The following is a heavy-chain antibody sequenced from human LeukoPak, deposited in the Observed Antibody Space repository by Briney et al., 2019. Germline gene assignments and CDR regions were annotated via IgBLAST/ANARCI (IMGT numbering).Heavy chain of an antibody. V-gene: IGHV3-30-3*01. CDR3: AKDPLNMDV. CDR2: ISNDGTNK. CDR1: GFTFSTYA. J-gene: IGHJ6*03. Sequence: GRSLRLSCAASGFTFSTYAMHWVRQAPGKGLEWVAVISNDGTNKYYADSVKGRFTISRDNSKNTLYLQMNSLRAEDTAVYYCAKDPLNMDVWGKGTTVTVSS.